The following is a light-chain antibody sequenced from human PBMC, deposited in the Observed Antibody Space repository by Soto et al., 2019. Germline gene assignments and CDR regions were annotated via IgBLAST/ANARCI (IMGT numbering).Light chain of an antibody. CDR2: GAS. J-gene: IGKJ5*01. V-gene: IGKV1-39*01. Sequence: DIQMTQSPSFLSASVGDRVTITCRASQSIGKHINWYQQKPGKAPKFLIYGASTLQSGVPSRFTGSGSGTDFTLTVNSLQAEDFATYYCQQSYTSPTTFGQGTRLEIK. CDR3: QQSYTSPTT. CDR1: QSIGKH.